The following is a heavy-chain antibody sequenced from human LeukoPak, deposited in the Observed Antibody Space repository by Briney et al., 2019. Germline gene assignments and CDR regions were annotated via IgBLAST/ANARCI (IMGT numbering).Heavy chain of an antibody. CDR1: GYTFTSYY. Sequence: SVKVSCKASGYTFTSYYMHWVRQAPGQGLEWMGGIIPIFGTANYAQKFQGRVTITTDESTSTAYMELSSLRSEDAAVYYCARDQVVVVPAATPVYYYYYMDVWGKGTTVTVSS. J-gene: IGHJ6*03. CDR2: IIPIFGTA. CDR3: ARDQVVVVPAATPVYYYYYMDV. V-gene: IGHV1-69*05. D-gene: IGHD2-2*01.